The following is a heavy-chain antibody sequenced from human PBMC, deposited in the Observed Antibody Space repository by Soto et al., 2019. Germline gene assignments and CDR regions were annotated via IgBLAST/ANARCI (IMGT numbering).Heavy chain of an antibody. CDR1: GFTFSSYA. D-gene: IGHD4-17*01. CDR2: ISYDGTNK. J-gene: IGHJ4*02. CDR3: AREPTAVVERIDY. V-gene: IGHV3-30-3*01. Sequence: GGSLRLSCAASGFTFSSYAMSWVRQAPVKGLEWVAVISYDGTNKYYADSLEGRFTISRDNSKNTLYLQMNSLRVEDTAVYYCAREPTAVVERIDYWGQGTLVTVSS.